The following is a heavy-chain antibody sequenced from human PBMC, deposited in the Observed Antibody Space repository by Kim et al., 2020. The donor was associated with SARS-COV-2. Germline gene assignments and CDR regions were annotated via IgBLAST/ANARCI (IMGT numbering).Heavy chain of an antibody. CDR3: VRDPPDGALTIDDGFDM. V-gene: IGHV3-21*01. CDR1: GFTFSSYS. J-gene: IGHJ3*02. Sequence: GGSLRLSCAASGFTFSSYSMNWVRQAPGKGLEWVSAIISGSSYIVYADSVKGRFTISRDNPKNSLYLQMNSLRAEDTAIYYCVRDPPDGALTIDDGFDMWGHGTLVTVSS. D-gene: IGHD2-8*02. CDR2: IISGSSYI.